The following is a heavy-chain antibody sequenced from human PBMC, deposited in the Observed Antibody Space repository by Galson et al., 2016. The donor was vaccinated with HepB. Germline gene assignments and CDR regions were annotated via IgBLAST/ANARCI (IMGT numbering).Heavy chain of an antibody. CDR2: ISSNGAGT. Sequence: SRRLSGAASGLTLYAMHWVRQAPGKGLEFVSAISSNGAGTYYPDSVKGRFTVSRDNSKNTLYLQMSSLRPEDTAVYYCVPMGRDCSGPSCPFNWFDPWGQGTLVTVSS. CDR3: VPMGRDCSGPSCPFNWFDP. V-gene: IGHV3-64D*06. J-gene: IGHJ5*02. CDR1: GLTLYA. D-gene: IGHD2-2*01.